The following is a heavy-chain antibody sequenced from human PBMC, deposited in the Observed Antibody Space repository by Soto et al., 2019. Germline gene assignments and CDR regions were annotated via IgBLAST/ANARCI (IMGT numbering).Heavy chain of an antibody. CDR1: GGSIGSGDYY. CDR2: IYYSGST. Sequence: SETLSLTCTVSGGSIGSGDYYWGGIRQPPGKGLEWIGCIYYSGSTYYNPSLKSRVTISVDTSKNQFSLKLSSVTAADTAVYYCASLDYGDYEYYFDYWGQGTLVTVSS. J-gene: IGHJ4*02. V-gene: IGHV4-30-4*01. CDR3: ASLDYGDYEYYFDY. D-gene: IGHD4-17*01.